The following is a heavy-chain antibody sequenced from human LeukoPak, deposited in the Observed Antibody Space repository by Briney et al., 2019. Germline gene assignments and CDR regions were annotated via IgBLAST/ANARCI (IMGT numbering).Heavy chain of an antibody. Sequence: PGGSLRLSCAASGFMFSRYTMNWVRQAPGKGLEWVSSISSSGSHIFYADSVKGRFTISRDNSKNTLYLQMNSLRAEDTAVYYCANVQGNDYWGQGTLVTVSS. V-gene: IGHV3-21*04. CDR3: ANVQGNDY. CDR2: ISSSGSHI. CDR1: GFMFSRYT. D-gene: IGHD3-10*01. J-gene: IGHJ4*02.